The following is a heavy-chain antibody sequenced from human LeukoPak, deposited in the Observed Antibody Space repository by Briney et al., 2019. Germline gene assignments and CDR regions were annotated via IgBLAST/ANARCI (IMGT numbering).Heavy chain of an antibody. J-gene: IGHJ6*02. CDR2: IYSGDST. V-gene: IGHV3-66*01. D-gene: IGHD3-10*01. CDR1: GFTVSSNY. CDR3: ARSGFGVLYYYGMDV. Sequence: PGGSLRLSCAASGFTVSSNYMSWVRQATGKGLEWVSIIYSGDSTYYADSVKGRFTISRDNSKNTLWLQMNSLRAEDTAVYYCARSGFGVLYYYGMDVWGQGTTVTVSS.